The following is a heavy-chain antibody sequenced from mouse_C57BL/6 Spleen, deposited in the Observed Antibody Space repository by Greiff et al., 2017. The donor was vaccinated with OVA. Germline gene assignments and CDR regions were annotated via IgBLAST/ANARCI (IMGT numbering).Heavy chain of an antibody. CDR2: IYPGDGDP. V-gene: IGHV1-82*01. Sequence: QVQLQQSGPELVKPGASVKFSCKASGYAFSSFWMNWVKQRPGQGLEWIGRIYPGDGDPNYNGKFKGKATLPGGKSDSKAYMQLSSLTSGDSAVDIGARGTTVVGGYFDVWGTGTTVTVSS. CDR1: GYAFSSFW. CDR3: ARGTTVVGGYFDV. J-gene: IGHJ1*03. D-gene: IGHD1-1*01.